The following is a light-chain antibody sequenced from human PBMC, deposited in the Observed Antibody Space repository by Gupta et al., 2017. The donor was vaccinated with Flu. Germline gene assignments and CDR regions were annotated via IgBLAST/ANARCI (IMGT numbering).Light chain of an antibody. CDR3: RSYTSIINLGV. V-gene: IGLV2-14*01. Sequence: TGTNSDVGGDKYVYWYQQHTVKAPKLMIYAVSNRHSVFAYRFSGSKSGHTASLTISGIHAEDEADYYCRSYTSIINLGVFGGGTKLTVL. J-gene: IGLJ3*02. CDR1: NSDVGGDKY. CDR2: AVS.